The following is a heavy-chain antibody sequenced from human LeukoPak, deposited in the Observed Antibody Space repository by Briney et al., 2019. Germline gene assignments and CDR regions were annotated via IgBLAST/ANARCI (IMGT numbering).Heavy chain of an antibody. CDR3: ARHVPHTRWDLPPFGY. CDR1: GGSIRNYNNY. CDR2: VYYTGST. J-gene: IGHJ4*02. D-gene: IGHD4-23*01. V-gene: IGHV4-39*01. Sequence: SETLSLTCIVSGGSIRNYNNYWGWIRQPPGKGLEWIGSVYYTGSTYYNPSLQSRITVSVDTSKNQFSLKLSSVTAADTAVYYCARHVPHTRWDLPPFGYWGQGTLVTVSS.